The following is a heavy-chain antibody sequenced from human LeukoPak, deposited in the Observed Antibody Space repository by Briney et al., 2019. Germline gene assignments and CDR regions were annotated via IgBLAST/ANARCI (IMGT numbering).Heavy chain of an antibody. CDR2: IESDGAST. CDR1: GXTFSTYW. V-gene: IGHV3-74*01. CDR3: ARGYFHGSIDY. J-gene: IGHJ4*02. D-gene: IGHD5-18*01. Sequence: PGGSLRLSCAASGXTFSTYWLHWVRQAPGKGLVWVSRIESDGASTTYADSVKGRFTISRDNAKNTLYLQMSSLRAEDTAVYYCARGYFHGSIDYWGQGTLVTVSS.